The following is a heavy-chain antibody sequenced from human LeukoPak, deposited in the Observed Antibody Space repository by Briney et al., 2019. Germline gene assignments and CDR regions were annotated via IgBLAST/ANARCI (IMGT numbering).Heavy chain of an antibody. CDR2: ISYDGSNK. J-gene: IGHJ4*02. CDR1: GFTFSSYG. V-gene: IGHV3-30*03. D-gene: IGHD3-22*01. Sequence: PGGSLRLSCAASGFTFSSYGMHWVRQAPGKGLEWVAVISYDGSNKYYADSVKGRFTISRDNSKNTLYLQMNSLRAEDTAVYYCARPPAPYDSSGYYGLDYWGQGTLVTVSS. CDR3: ARPPAPYDSSGYYGLDY.